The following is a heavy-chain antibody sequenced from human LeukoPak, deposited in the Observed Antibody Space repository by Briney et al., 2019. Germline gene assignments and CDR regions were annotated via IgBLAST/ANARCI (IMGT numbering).Heavy chain of an antibody. CDR1: GFTFRSFW. D-gene: IGHD6-19*01. Sequence: AGGSLRLSCAASGFTFRSFWMSWVRQAPGKGLEWVANIKQDGREKYYVDSVKGRFTISRDNAKDSLYLQMNILRAEDTAVYYCARGQCLTFDVFDIWGQGTMVTVSS. CDR2: IKQDGREK. CDR3: ARGQCLTFDVFDI. J-gene: IGHJ3*02. V-gene: IGHV3-7*04.